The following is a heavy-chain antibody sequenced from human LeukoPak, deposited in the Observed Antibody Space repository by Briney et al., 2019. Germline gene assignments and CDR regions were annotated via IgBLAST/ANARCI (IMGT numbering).Heavy chain of an antibody. Sequence: GASVKVSCKASGYTFTGYYMRWVRQAPGQGLEWMGWINPNSGGTNYAQKFQGRVTMTRDTSISTAYMELSRLRSDDTAVYYCARDPAKLGGCTPLEYWGQGTLVTVSS. D-gene: IGHD2-8*01. CDR3: ARDPAKLGGCTPLEY. CDR2: INPNSGGT. V-gene: IGHV1-2*02. J-gene: IGHJ4*02. CDR1: GYTFTGYY.